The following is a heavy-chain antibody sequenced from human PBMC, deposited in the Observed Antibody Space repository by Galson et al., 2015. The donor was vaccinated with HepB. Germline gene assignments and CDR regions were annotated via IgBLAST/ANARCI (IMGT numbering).Heavy chain of an antibody. D-gene: IGHD3-22*01. CDR1: GYTFTSYG. CDR3: ARDNYYDSSGYQDY. Sequence: SVKVSCKASGYTFTSYGISWVRQAPGQGLEWMGWISAYNGNTNYAQKLQGRVTMTTDTSTSTAYMELRSLRSDDTAVYYCARDNYYDSSGYQDYWGQGTLVTVSS. V-gene: IGHV1-18*01. CDR2: ISAYNGNT. J-gene: IGHJ4*02.